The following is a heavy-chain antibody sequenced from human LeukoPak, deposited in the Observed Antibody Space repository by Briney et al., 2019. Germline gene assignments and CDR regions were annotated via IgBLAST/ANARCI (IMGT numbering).Heavy chain of an antibody. Sequence: ASVKVSCKASGYTFTSYGVSWVRQAPGQGLEWMGWISAYNGNTNYAQKLQGRVTMTTDTSTSTAYMELRSLRSDDTAVYYCAREIGHSSSWDFDYWGQGTLVTVSS. CDR2: ISAYNGNT. J-gene: IGHJ4*02. CDR3: AREIGHSSSWDFDY. D-gene: IGHD6-13*01. CDR1: GYTFTSYG. V-gene: IGHV1-18*01.